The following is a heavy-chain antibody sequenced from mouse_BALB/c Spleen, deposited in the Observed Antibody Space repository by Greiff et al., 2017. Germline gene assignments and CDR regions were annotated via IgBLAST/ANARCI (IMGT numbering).Heavy chain of an antibody. CDR1: GFTFSSYA. Sequence: EVHLVESGGGLVKPGGSLKLSCAASGFTFSSYAMSWVRQTPEKRLEWVATISSGGSYTYYPDSVKGRFTISRDNAKNTLYLQMSSLRSEDTAMYYCARPHYYGSSSWYFDVWGAGTTVTVSS. CDR2: ISSGGSYT. J-gene: IGHJ1*01. V-gene: IGHV5-9-3*01. CDR3: ARPHYYGSSSWYFDV. D-gene: IGHD1-1*01.